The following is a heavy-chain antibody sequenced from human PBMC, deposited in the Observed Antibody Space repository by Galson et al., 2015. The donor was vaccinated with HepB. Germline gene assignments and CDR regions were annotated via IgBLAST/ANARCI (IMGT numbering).Heavy chain of an antibody. CDR2: IDKDGST. CDR3: ARSWNRVLDY. Sequence: SLRLSCAASGFTFSSSWMHWVRQVPGKGLVWVARIDKDGSTVYADFVKGRFTTTRDNAKNTVTLQMNSLRADDTAVYFCARSWNRVLDYWGQGTMVTVSS. J-gene: IGHJ4*02. D-gene: IGHD1/OR15-1a*01. V-gene: IGHV3-74*01. CDR1: GFTFSSSW.